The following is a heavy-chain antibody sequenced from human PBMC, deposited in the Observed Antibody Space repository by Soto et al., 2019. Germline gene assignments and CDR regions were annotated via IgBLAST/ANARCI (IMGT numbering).Heavy chain of an antibody. V-gene: IGHV3-15*01. Sequence: EVQLLESGGGLVKPGGSLRLSCAASGFTFSNAWMSWLRQATGKGLEWAGRIKSKTEGGTTDYAAPVKGRFTISRDDSKNTLYLQLNSLKTEDTEVYYCTTSEDGGEGTLVVVSS. CDR2: IKSKTEGGTT. CDR3: TTSED. CDR1: GFTFSNAW. J-gene: IGHJ4*02.